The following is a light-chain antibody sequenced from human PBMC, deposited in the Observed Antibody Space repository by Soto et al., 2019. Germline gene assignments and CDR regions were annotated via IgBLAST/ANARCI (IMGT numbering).Light chain of an antibody. CDR2: KTS. CDR3: QHWTDYSWT. Sequence: DIHMTQSPSTLSASVGDRVTLTCRASQSVTMWLAWYQQKPGKAPNLLIYKTSSLKRGVPSRFSGSGSGTAFTRTISSLQPDDFATYYCQHWTDYSWTFGQGTKVEIK. V-gene: IGKV1-5*03. CDR1: QSVTMW. J-gene: IGKJ1*01.